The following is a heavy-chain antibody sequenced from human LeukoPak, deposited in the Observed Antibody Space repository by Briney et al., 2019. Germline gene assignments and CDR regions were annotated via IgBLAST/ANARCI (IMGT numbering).Heavy chain of an antibody. Sequence: SETLSLTCTASGGSISTYYWRWIRQPPGKGLEWIGYILLNGTSDYNASLKSRVTISLDTSKKQFSLKLNSVTVADTAVYYCARDSRMMMTFGAVGAGYYHYHGMDVWGQGTTVTVSS. V-gene: IGHV4-4*08. D-gene: IGHD3-16*01. CDR3: ARDSRMMMTFGAVGAGYYHYHGMDV. CDR2: ILLNGTS. CDR1: GGSISTYY. J-gene: IGHJ6*02.